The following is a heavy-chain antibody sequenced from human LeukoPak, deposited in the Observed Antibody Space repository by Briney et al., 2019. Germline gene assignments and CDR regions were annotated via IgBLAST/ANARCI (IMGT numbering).Heavy chain of an antibody. CDR3: ARVAGTTQRRYYFDY. CDR1: GFTFSSYW. J-gene: IGHJ4*02. V-gene: IGHV3-74*01. CDR2: INTGGSST. D-gene: IGHD4-17*01. Sequence: PGGSLRLSCAASGFTFSSYWMHWVRQAPGKGLVWVSRINTGGSSTSYADSVKGRFTISRDNAKNTLYLQMNSLRAEDTAVYYCARVAGTTQRRYYFDYWGQGTLVTVSS.